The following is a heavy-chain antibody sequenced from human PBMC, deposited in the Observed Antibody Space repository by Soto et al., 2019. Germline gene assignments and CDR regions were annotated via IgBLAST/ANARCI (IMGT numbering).Heavy chain of an antibody. V-gene: IGHV3-48*03. J-gene: IGHJ4*02. CDR3: ARVVSGTMVDN. CDR2: ISTGGDTI. Sequence: LRLSCAASGFTFSNYEMNWVRQAPGKGLEWLSFISTGGDTIYYADSGKGRFTVSRDNAKKSLYLQMNSLRVEDTAVYYCARVVSGTMVDNWGQGTLVTVSS. CDR1: GFTFSNYE. D-gene: IGHD1-7*01.